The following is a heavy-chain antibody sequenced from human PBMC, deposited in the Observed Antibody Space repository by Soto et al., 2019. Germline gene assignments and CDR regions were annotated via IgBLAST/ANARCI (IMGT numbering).Heavy chain of an antibody. J-gene: IGHJ4*02. D-gene: IGHD1-7*01. CDR1: GFNFDNYG. CDR2: ITYDGSFQ. CDR3: AKDRVGGTFYTPLGF. V-gene: IGHV3-30*18. Sequence: QVQLVESGGGVVQPGGSLRLSCQASGFNFDNYGMHWVRQAPGKGLEWVAVITYDGSFQYYADSVKGRFTISRDNSENMMFLRLNSLNTEDTDVYHCAKDRVGGTFYTPLGFWGQGTLVTVSS.